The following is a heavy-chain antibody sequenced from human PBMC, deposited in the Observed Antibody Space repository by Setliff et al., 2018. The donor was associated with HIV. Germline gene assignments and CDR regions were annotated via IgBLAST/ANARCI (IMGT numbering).Heavy chain of an antibody. CDR2: ISGSSTYI. CDR1: GFTFSSYS. CDR3: AGVWEGWFHYYYYYYMDV. J-gene: IGHJ6*03. Sequence: PGGSLRLSCAASGFTFSSYSMNWVRQAPGKGLEWVSGISGSSTYIYYADSVKGRFTISRDNAKNSLYLQMNSLRAEDTAVYYCAGVWEGWFHYYYYYYMDVWGKGTTVTVSS. V-gene: IGHV3-21*01. D-gene: IGHD6-19*01.